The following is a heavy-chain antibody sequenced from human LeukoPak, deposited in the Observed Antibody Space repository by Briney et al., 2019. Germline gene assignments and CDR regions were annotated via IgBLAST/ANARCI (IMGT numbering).Heavy chain of an antibody. CDR2: ISHDGSMQ. J-gene: IGHJ3*02. D-gene: IGHD2-2*01. CDR1: RFTFSSYA. V-gene: IGHV3-30-3*01. Sequence: GGSLRLSCAASRFTFSSYAMHWVRQAPGKGLAWVALISHDGSMQYYADSVKGRFTISRDNAKNSLYLQTNSLRAEDTAVYYCARVLQSAAKRPAFDIWGQGTMVTVSS. CDR3: ARVLQSAAKRPAFDI.